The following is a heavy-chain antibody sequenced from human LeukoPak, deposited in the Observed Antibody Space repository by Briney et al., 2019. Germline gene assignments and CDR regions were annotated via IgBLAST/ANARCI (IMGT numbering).Heavy chain of an antibody. CDR1: GFTFTNHP. Sequence: GGSLRLSCAASGFTFTNHPMNWVRQAPGKGLEWVSYISTRSSYTNYADSVKGRFTISRDNAKNSLYLQMNSLRAEDTAVYYCARSVYYFDYWGQGTLVTVSS. D-gene: IGHD5/OR15-5a*01. CDR2: ISTRSSYT. CDR3: ARSVYYFDY. J-gene: IGHJ4*02. V-gene: IGHV3-11*06.